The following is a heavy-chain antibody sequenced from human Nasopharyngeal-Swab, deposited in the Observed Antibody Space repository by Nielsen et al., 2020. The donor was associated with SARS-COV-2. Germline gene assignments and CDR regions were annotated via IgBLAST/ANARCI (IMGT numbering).Heavy chain of an antibody. J-gene: IGHJ2*01. V-gene: IGHV4-31*03. D-gene: IGHD6-19*01. CDR1: GGSISSGGYY. CDR3: ARATTPIAVAGPRGWYFDL. CDR2: IYYSGNT. Sequence: SETLSLTCTVSGGSISSGGYYWSWIRQHPGKGLEWIGYIYYSGNTYYNPSLKSRVTISVATSKNQFSLKLSSVTAADTAVYYCARATTPIAVAGPRGWYFDLWGRGTLVTVSS.